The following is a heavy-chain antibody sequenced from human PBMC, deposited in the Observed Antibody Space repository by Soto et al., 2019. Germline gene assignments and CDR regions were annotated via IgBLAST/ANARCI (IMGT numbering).Heavy chain of an antibody. CDR2: INHSGST. CDR3: ARLGFLFDY. J-gene: IGHJ4*02. Sequence: SETLSLTCAVYGGSFSGYYWSWIRQPPGKGLEWIGEINHSGSTNYNPSLKSRVTISVDTSKNQFSLKLSSVTAADTAVYYCARLGFLFDYWGQGTLVTSPQ. V-gene: IGHV4-34*01. CDR1: GGSFSGYY. D-gene: IGHD3-16*01.